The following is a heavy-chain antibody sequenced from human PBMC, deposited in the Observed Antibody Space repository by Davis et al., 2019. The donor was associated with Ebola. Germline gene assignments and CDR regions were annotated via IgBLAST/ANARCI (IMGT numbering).Heavy chain of an antibody. J-gene: IGHJ4*02. Sequence: GGSLRLSCAASGFTFSSYGMHWVRQAPGKGLELVAFIRYDGSNKYYADSVKGRFTISRDNSKNTLYLQMNSLRAEDTAVYYCAKDQNYYGSGSLDYWGQGTLVTVSS. CDR2: IRYDGSNK. CDR3: AKDQNYYGSGSLDY. D-gene: IGHD3-10*01. CDR1: GFTFSSYG. V-gene: IGHV3-30*02.